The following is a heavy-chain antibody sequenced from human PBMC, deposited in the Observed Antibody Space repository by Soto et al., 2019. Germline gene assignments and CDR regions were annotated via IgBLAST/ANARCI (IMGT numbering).Heavy chain of an antibody. CDR2: IYPGDSDT. CDR3: ARYPTLTDYFFHGMDV. V-gene: IGHV5-51*01. D-gene: IGHD4-17*01. CDR1: GYTFTNYW. Sequence: PXESLKISWKGSGYTFTNYWIVWVRQIPGKGLEWMGIIYPGDSDTRYSPSFQGQVTISADRSISTAYLQWSSLKASDTGMYYCARYPTLTDYFFHGMDVWGQGTTVTVSS. J-gene: IGHJ6*02.